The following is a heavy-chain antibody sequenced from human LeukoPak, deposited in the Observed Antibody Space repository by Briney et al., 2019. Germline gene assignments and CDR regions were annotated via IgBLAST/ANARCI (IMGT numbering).Heavy chain of an antibody. CDR2: ISISGSTI. D-gene: IGHD1-26*01. CDR3: ACLIVGATPSFDY. CDR1: GFTFSSYE. V-gene: IGHV3-48*03. J-gene: IGHJ4*02. Sequence: GGSLRLSCAASGFTFSSYEMNWVRQAPGKGLEWVSYISISGSTIYYADSVKGRFTISRDNAKNSLYLQMNSLRAEDTAVYYCACLIVGATPSFDYWGQGTLVTVSS.